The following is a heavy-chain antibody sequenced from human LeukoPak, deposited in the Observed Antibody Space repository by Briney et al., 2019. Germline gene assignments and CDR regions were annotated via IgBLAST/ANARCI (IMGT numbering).Heavy chain of an antibody. J-gene: IGHJ4*02. CDR3: AREYSNYYFDY. CDR2: IYYSGST. V-gene: IGHV4-31*03. CDR1: GGSISSGGYY. D-gene: IGHD4-11*01. Sequence: SQTLPLTCTVSGGSISSGGYYWSWIRQHPGKGLEWIGYIYYSGSTYYNPSLKSRVTISVDTSKNQFSLKLSSVTAADTAVYYCAREYSNYYFDYWGQGTLVTVSS.